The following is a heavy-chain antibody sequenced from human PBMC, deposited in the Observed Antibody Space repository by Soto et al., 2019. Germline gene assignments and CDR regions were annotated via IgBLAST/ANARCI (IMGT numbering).Heavy chain of an antibody. CDR1: GFTFSNYA. J-gene: IGHJ4*02. Sequence: EVQLLESGGGLVQPGGSLRLSCAAPGFTFSNYAMNWVRQAPGKGLEWVSGISGRGGSTYYADSVKGRFTISRDNSKNTLYLQMNSLRGEDTAGYYCARRSSGWYFDYWGQGTLVTVSS. CDR2: ISGRGGST. D-gene: IGHD6-19*01. CDR3: ARRSSGWYFDY. V-gene: IGHV3-23*01.